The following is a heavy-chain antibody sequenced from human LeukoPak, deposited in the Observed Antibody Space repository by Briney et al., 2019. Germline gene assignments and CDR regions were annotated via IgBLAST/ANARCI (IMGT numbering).Heavy chain of an antibody. CDR3: ARGCGSYRTGSYYYYYYMDV. D-gene: IGHD1-26*01. Sequence: ASVKVSCKASGGTFSSYAISWVRQAPGQGLEWMGGIIPIFGTANYAQKFQGRVTITADKSTSTAYMELSSLRSEDTAVYYCARGCGSYRTGSYYYYYYMDVWGKGTTVTVSS. CDR2: IIPIFGTA. V-gene: IGHV1-69*06. CDR1: GGTFSSYA. J-gene: IGHJ6*03.